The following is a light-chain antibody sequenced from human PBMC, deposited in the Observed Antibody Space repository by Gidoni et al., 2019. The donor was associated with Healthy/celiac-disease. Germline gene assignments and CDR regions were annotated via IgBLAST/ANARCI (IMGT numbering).Light chain of an antibody. J-gene: IGKJ4*01. V-gene: IGKV3-20*01. CDR3: QQYGSSRLT. CDR1: QSVSSSY. Sequence: VSTQSPGTLSLSPGERATLSCRASQSVSSSYLAWYQQKPGQAPRLPIYGASSRATGIPDRFSGSGSGTDFTLTISRLEPEDFAVYYCQQYGSSRLTFGGGTKVEIK. CDR2: GAS.